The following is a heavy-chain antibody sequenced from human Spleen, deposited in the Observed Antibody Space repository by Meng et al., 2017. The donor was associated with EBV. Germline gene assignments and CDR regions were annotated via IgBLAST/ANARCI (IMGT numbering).Heavy chain of an antibody. CDR1: GYRFTSSW. CDR2: IYPGDSDT. J-gene: IGHJ4*02. D-gene: IGHD3-10*01. V-gene: IGHV5-51*01. CDR3: ASGLGSYYKIDY. Sequence: EVQLVQAGAGVKKPGESLKTSCKASGYRFTSSWIGWVRQMPGKGLEWMGIIYPGDSDTRYSPSFQGQVSISADKSISTAYLQWSSLKASDTAMYYCASGLGSYYKIDYWGQGTLVTASS.